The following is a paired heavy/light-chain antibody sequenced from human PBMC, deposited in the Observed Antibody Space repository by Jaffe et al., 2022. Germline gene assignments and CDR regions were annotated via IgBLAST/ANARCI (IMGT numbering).Heavy chain of an antibody. CDR1: GFSFSSYW. CDR2: IKDYDGSEK. D-gene: IGHD1-26*01. Sequence: EVQLVESGGDLVQPGGSLRLSCVASGFSFSSYWMSWVRQAPGKGLEWLATIKDYDGSEKHYMDSVKGRFTISRDNAKNSVYLQMNNLRAEDTALFYCVRDGTVGAERRADYWGQGTLVTVSA. CDR3: VRDGTVGAERRADY. V-gene: IGHV3-7*05. J-gene: IGHJ4*02.
Light chain of an antibody. CDR2: AAS. CDR1: QSLNSY. Sequence: EIVLTQSPATLSLSPGERATLSCRASQSLNSYLVWYQQKPGQAPRLLIYAASNRATGIPARFSGSGSGTDFTLTISSLEPEDFAVYYCQQRSSWPLTFGGGTKVEIK. J-gene: IGKJ4*01. V-gene: IGKV3-11*01. CDR3: QQRSSWPLT.